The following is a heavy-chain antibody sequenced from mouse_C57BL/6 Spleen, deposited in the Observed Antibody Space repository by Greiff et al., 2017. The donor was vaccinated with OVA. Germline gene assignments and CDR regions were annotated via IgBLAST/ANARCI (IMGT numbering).Heavy chain of an antibody. CDR3: ARWYYSNYETTFMDY. J-gene: IGHJ4*01. CDR2: INPSSGYT. V-gene: IGHV1-7*01. D-gene: IGHD2-5*01. CDR1: GYTFTSYW. Sequence: QVQLKQSGAELAKPGASVKLSCKASGYTFTSYWMHWVKQRPGQGLEWIGYINPSSGYTKYNQKFKDKATLTADKSSSPAYMQLSSLTYEDSAVYYCARWYYSNYETTFMDYWGQGTSVTVSS.